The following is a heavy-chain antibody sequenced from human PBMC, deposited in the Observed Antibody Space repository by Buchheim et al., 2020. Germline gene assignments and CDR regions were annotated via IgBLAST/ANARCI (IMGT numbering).Heavy chain of an antibody. Sequence: EVQLLESGGGLVQPGGSLRLSCAASGFTFSSYAMSWVRQAPGKGLEWVSAISGSGGSTYYADSVKGRFTISRDNSKNKLYLQMNSLRAEDTAVYYCAKDTTISASILRYFDWLLFDYWGQGTL. CDR3: AKDTTISASILRYFDWLLFDY. D-gene: IGHD3-9*01. V-gene: IGHV3-23*01. CDR1: GFTFSSYA. CDR2: ISGSGGST. J-gene: IGHJ4*02.